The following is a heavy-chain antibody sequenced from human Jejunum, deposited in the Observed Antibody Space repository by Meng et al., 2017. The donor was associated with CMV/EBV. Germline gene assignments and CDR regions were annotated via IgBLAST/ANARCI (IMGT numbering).Heavy chain of an antibody. Sequence: VLLCQSGAEVNKPGVSLKLSCETSGFTFTTYFMHWLRQAPGQGLQWMGLFNPNGDVTTYSPRFQGRITLTGDTSTSTLYLELSSLTSDDTAVYYCAREMPMTCYFDQWGQGTLVTVSS. CDR2: FNPNGDVT. CDR3: AREMPMTCYFDQ. V-gene: IGHV1-46*01. CDR1: GFTFTTYF. J-gene: IGHJ4*03. D-gene: IGHD3-22*01.